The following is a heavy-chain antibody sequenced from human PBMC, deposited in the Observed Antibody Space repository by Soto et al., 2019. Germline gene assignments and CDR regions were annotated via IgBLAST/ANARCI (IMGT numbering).Heavy chain of an antibody. CDR3: ASEVVTTDGIDV. V-gene: IGHV1-18*01. CDR1: GYTFTSYG. Sequence: GASVKVSCKASGYTFTSYGISWVRQAPGQGLEWMGWISAYNGNTNYAQKLQGRVTMTTDTSTSTVYMELSSLRSEDTAVYYCASEVVTTDGIDVWAQRTTVTVSS. CDR2: ISAYNGNT. J-gene: IGHJ6*02. D-gene: IGHD2-21*02.